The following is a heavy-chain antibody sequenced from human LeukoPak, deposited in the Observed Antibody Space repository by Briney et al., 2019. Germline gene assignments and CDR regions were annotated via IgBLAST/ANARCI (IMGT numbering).Heavy chain of an antibody. CDR3: ARESPQERWFDP. D-gene: IGHD5-24*01. CDR2: IYHSGST. Sequence: SETLSLTCTVSGYSISSGYYWGWIRPPPGKGLEWIGSIYHSGSTYYNPSLKSRVTISVDTSKNQFSLKLSSVTAADTAVYYCARESPQERWFDPWGQGTLVTVSS. V-gene: IGHV4-38-2*02. J-gene: IGHJ5*02. CDR1: GYSISSGYY.